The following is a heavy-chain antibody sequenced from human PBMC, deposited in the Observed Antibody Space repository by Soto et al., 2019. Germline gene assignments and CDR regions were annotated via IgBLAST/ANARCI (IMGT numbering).Heavy chain of an antibody. CDR1: AGSLSSYY. CDR2: IYYSGST. V-gene: IGHV4-59*01. CDR3: ARSINYYDSSGYYFYNWVDP. Sequence: SQTLSLTCTVSAGSLSSYYWSWIRQPPGKGLEWIGYIYYSGSTNYNPSLKSRVTISVDTSKNQFSLKLSSVTAADTAVYYCARSINYYDSSGYYFYNWVDPWGQGTLVTVS. J-gene: IGHJ5*02. D-gene: IGHD3-22*01.